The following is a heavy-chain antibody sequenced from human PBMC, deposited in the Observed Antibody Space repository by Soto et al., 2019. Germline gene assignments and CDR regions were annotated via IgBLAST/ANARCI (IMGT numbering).Heavy chain of an antibody. D-gene: IGHD2-21*02. Sequence: ASVKVSCKASGYTFTIYAMHWVRQAPGQRLEWMGWINAGNGNTKYSQKFQGRVTITRDTSASTAYMELSSLRSEDTAVYYCARGFRGGDAEWFDPWGQGTLVTVSS. J-gene: IGHJ5*02. CDR1: GYTFTIYA. CDR2: INAGNGNT. CDR3: ARGFRGGDAEWFDP. V-gene: IGHV1-3*01.